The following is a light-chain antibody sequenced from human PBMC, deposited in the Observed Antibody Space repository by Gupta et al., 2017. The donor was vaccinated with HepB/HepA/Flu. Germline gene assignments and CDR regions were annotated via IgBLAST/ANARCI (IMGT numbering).Light chain of an antibody. Sequence: SALTQPASVSGSPGPSITISCSGTSSDVGRYNLVSWYPQQPGKTPKLIIYEVNKRPSGVASRFSASKSGNTASLTISVPAEDDAADYYYYADVYNNTVVFGRGTKMTVL. CDR2: EVN. CDR1: SSDVGRYNL. V-gene: IGLV2-23*02. CDR3: YADVYNNTVV. J-gene: IGLJ2*01.